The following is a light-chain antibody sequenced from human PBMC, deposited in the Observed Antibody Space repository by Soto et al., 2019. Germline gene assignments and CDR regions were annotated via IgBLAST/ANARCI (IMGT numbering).Light chain of an antibody. CDR2: EVS. J-gene: IGLJ2*01. V-gene: IGLV2-8*01. Sequence: QSALTQPASVSGSPGQSITISCTGTSGDVGGYYYVSWYQQLPGKAPKLMISEVSKRPSGVPDRFSGSKSGNTASLTVSGLQAEDEADYYCSSYAGSNNLIFGGGTQLTVL. CDR1: SGDVGGYYY. CDR3: SSYAGSNNLI.